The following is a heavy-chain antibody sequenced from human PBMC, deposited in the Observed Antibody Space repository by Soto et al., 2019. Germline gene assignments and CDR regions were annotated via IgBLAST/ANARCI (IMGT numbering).Heavy chain of an antibody. V-gene: IGHV3-74*01. J-gene: IGHJ6*02. CDR3: ARVPTTVTTPGMDV. Sequence: GGSLRLSCAASGFTFSSYWMHWVRQAPGEGLMWVSRINPDGSTTSYADSVKGRFTISRDNAKNTLYLQMNSLRVEDTAVYYCARVPTTVTTPGMDVWGPGTTVTVAS. CDR1: GFTFSSYW. D-gene: IGHD4-4*01. CDR2: INPDGSTT.